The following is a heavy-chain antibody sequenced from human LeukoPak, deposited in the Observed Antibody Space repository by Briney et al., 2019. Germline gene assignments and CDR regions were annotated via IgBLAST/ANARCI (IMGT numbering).Heavy chain of an antibody. J-gene: IGHJ4*02. CDR1: GGTFSSYA. CDR2: MNPNSGNT. Sequence: GASVKVSCKASGGTFSSYAISWVRQAPGQGLEWMGWMNPNSGNTGYAQKFQGRVTMTRNTSISTAYMELSSLRSEDTAVYYCARWEAGYCSSTSCYAAEDYWGQGTLVTVSS. D-gene: IGHD2-2*01. CDR3: ARWEAGYCSSTSCYAAEDY. V-gene: IGHV1-8*02.